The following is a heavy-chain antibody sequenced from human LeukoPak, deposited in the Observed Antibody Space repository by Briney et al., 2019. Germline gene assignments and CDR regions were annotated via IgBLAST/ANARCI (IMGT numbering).Heavy chain of an antibody. CDR3: ARWEWELLRNWFDP. Sequence: SVKVSCKASGGTFNNYAISWVRQAPGQGLEWMGGINPIFGAATYAQKFQGRVTITADESTSTAYMDLSSLRSEDTAVYYCARWEWELLRNWFDPWGQGTLVTVSS. J-gene: IGHJ5*02. CDR2: INPIFGAA. D-gene: IGHD1-26*01. V-gene: IGHV1-69*13. CDR1: GGTFNNYA.